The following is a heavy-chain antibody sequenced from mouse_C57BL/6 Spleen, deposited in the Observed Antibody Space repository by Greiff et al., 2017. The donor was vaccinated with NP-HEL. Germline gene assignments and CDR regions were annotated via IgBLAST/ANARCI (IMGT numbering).Heavy chain of an antibody. V-gene: IGHV1-72*01. CDR3: ARQDYDYDGDYYAMDY. J-gene: IGHJ4*01. CDR2: IDPNSGGT. CDR1: GYTFTSYW. D-gene: IGHD2-4*01. Sequence: VQLQQPGAELVKPGASVKLSCKASGYTFTSYWMHWVKQRPGRGLEWIGRIDPNSGGTKYNEKFKSKATLTVDKPSITAYMQLSSLTSEDSAFYYCARQDYDYDGDYYAMDYWGQGTSVTVSS.